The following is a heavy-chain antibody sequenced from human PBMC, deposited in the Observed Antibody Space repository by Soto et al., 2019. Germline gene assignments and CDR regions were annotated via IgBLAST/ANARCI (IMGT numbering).Heavy chain of an antibody. D-gene: IGHD3-3*01. CDR2: ISGSGDST. V-gene: IGHV3-23*01. J-gene: IGHJ4*02. CDR1: GFTFSSYA. CDR3: AKDLVSIFGVAPDY. Sequence: EVQLLESGGGLVQPGGSLRLSCAASGFTFSSYAMSWVRQAPGKGLEWVSAISGSGDSTDYADSVKGRFTISRDNSKNTLYLQMNSLRAEDTALYYCAKDLVSIFGVAPDYWGQGTLVTVSS.